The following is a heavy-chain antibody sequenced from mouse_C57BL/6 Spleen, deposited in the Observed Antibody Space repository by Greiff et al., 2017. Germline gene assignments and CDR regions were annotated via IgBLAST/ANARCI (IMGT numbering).Heavy chain of an antibody. J-gene: IGHJ4*01. Sequence: VQLQQSVAELVRPGASVKLSCTASGFNIKNTYMHWVKQRPEQGLEWIGRISPANGNTKYAPKFQGKATITADTSSNTAYLQLSSLTAEDTAIYYCTRGYDRDYYAMDYWGQGTSVTVSS. CDR1: GFNIKNTY. D-gene: IGHD2-2*01. CDR3: TRGYDRDYYAMDY. V-gene: IGHV14-3*01. CDR2: ISPANGNT.